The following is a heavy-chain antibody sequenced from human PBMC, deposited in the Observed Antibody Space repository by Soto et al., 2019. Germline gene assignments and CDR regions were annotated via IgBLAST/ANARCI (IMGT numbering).Heavy chain of an antibody. V-gene: IGHV3-21*01. CDR3: ARDREFTVTIIDH. J-gene: IGHJ4*02. D-gene: IGHD4-17*01. Sequence: GGSLRLSCAASGFTFNSSSMNWVRQAPGKGLEWVSSITSSGAYIYYADSVKGRFTISRDNAKNSLYLQLNSLRVEDTAVYYCARDREFTVTIIDHWGQGTLVTVS. CDR2: ITSSGAYI. CDR1: GFTFNSSS.